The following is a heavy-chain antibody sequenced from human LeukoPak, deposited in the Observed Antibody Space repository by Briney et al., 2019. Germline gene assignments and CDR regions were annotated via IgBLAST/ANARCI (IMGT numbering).Heavy chain of an antibody. J-gene: IGHJ4*02. V-gene: IGHV3-21*01. CDR3: ARHSYYYDSSGRTPDLDY. Sequence: AGGSLRLSCAASGFTFSSYSMSWVRQAPGKGLEWISSISNSSSNIYYADSVKGRFTIARDNAKNLLYVQMNSLRADDTVLYCGARHSYYYDSSGRTPDLDYWGQGTLVTVSS. D-gene: IGHD3-22*01. CDR1: GFTFSSYS. CDR2: ISNSSSNI.